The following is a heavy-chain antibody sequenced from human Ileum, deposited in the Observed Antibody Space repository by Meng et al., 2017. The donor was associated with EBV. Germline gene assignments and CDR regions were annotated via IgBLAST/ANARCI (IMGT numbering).Heavy chain of an antibody. V-gene: IGHV1-3*04. Sequence: QFPLVQSGAVVKKPGASENLSCNASGYTFSKYPRHWVRQAPGQGPEWMGWINTDNGDTKFSQKFQGRITITMDTSATTAYMELISLRSEDAAVYYCASRTGLSIGPFDYWGQGTLVTASS. D-gene: IGHD3-3*02. CDR1: GYTFSKYP. CDR2: INTDNGDT. J-gene: IGHJ4*02. CDR3: ASRTGLSIGPFDY.